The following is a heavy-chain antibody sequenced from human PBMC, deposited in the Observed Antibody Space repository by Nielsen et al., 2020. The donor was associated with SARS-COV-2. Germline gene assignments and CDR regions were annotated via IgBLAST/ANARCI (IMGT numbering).Heavy chain of an antibody. CDR1: GFTFNTYA. CDR2: ISSGGDKT. Sequence: GESLKISCVASGFTFNTYAMSWLRQAPGKGPEWVAGISSGGDKTYYTDSVRGRFTISRDNSKNTLYLQMNSLRAEDTALYYCAKDHSVYTSGWYPDVFDFWGQGTMVTVSA. J-gene: IGHJ3*01. D-gene: IGHD6-19*01. CDR3: AKDHSVYTSGWYPDVFDF. V-gene: IGHV3-23*01.